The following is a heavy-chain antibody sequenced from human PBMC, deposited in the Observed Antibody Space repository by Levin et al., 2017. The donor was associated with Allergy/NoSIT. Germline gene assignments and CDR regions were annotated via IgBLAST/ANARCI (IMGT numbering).Heavy chain of an antibody. Sequence: GGSLRLSCAASEFTFTTYAMSWVRQAPGKGLEWVSTISGSAATTYYADSVKGRFTVSRDNSKNTLFLQMNNLRAEDTPVYYCANGRRYSYGNGRDAFDSWGQGTMVTVSS. J-gene: IGHJ3*02. D-gene: IGHD5-18*01. CDR3: ANGRRYSYGNGRDAFDS. CDR2: ISGSAATT. CDR1: EFTFTTYA. V-gene: IGHV3-23*01.